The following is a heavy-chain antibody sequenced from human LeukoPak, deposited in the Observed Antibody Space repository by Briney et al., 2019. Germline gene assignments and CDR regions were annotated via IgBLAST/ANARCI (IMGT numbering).Heavy chain of an antibody. CDR2: ISGSGGST. V-gene: IGHV3-23*01. CDR1: GLTFSTYG. CDR3: AKDRGTSLCDAFDI. D-gene: IGHD6-25*01. Sequence: GGSLRLSCAASGLTFSTYGMSWVRQAPGKGLEWVSVISGSGGSTYYADSVKGRFTISRDNSKNTPYLQMNSLRAEDTAIYYCAKDRGTSLCDAFDIWGQGTMVTVSS. J-gene: IGHJ3*02.